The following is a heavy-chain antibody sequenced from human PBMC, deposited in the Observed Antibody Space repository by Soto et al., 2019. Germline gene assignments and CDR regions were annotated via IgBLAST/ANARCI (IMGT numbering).Heavy chain of an antibody. CDR2: MYYTERT. CDR3: ASLTRHCSSTSCYPGNLDY. CDR1: GGSVSSGSYY. V-gene: IGHV4-61*01. J-gene: IGHJ4*02. D-gene: IGHD2-2*01. Sequence: PSETLSLTCTVSGGSVSSGSYYWSWIRQPPGKGLEWIGYMYYTERTHYNPSLKSRVTISVDTSKNQFSLKMSSVTAADTAVYYCASLTRHCSSTSCYPGNLDYWGQGTLVTVSS.